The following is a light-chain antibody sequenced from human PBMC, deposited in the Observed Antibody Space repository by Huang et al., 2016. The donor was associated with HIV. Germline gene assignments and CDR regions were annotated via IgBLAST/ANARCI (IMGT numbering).Light chain of an antibody. CDR1: RSVSTK. CDR3: HQYNNWLLS. CDR2: GSS. V-gene: IGKV3-15*01. Sequence: IEMTQSPATLSVSPGERVTLSCRANRSVSTKLAWYQQRPGQAPRLLIYGSSTRAAGVPARFSGSGSGTDFSLTISSLQSEDFALYYCHQYNNWLLSFGGGTRVDI. J-gene: IGKJ4*01.